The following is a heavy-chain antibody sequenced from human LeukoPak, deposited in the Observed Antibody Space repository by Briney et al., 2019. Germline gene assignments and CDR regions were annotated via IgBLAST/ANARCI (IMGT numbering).Heavy chain of an antibody. CDR2: INPSGGST. CDR1: GYTFTSYY. D-gene: IGHD5-18*01. Sequence: ASVKVSCKASGYTFTSYYMHWVRQSPGQGLEWMGIINPSGGSTSYAQKFQGRVTMTRDTSTSTVYMELSSLRSEDTAVYYCATATSTAMVYFDYWGQGTLVTVSS. CDR3: ATATSTAMVYFDY. J-gene: IGHJ4*02. V-gene: IGHV1-46*01.